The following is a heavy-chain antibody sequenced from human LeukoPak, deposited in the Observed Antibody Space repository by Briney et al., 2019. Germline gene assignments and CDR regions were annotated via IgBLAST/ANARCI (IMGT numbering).Heavy chain of an antibody. V-gene: IGHV4-4*07. J-gene: IGHJ6*03. Sequence: PSETLSLTCTVSGGSISSYYWSWIRQPAGKGLEWIGRIYTSGSTNYNPSLKSRVTMSVDTSKNQFSLKLSSVTAADTAVYYCARDREDCSSTSCIDYYYYMDVWGKGTTVTVSS. CDR1: GGSISSYY. CDR2: IYTSGST. D-gene: IGHD2-2*01. CDR3: ARDREDCSSTSCIDYYYYMDV.